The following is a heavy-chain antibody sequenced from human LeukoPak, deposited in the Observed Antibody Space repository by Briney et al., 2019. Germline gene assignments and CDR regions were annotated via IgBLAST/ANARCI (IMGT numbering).Heavy chain of an antibody. J-gene: IGHJ5*02. V-gene: IGHV3-49*04. CDR3: SSSDYSNYVGSLGFDP. CDR1: GFTFGDYA. CDR2: IRSKAYGGTT. Sequence: PGGSLRLSCTGSGFTFGDYALSWVRQAAGKGLEWVGFIRSKAYGGTTEYAASVKGRFTISRDDAKSIAYLQMNSLKTEDTAVYYCSSSDYSNYVGSLGFDPWGQGTLVTVSS. D-gene: IGHD4-11*01.